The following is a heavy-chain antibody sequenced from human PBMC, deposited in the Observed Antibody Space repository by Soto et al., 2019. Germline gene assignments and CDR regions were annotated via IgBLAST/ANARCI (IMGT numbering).Heavy chain of an antibody. CDR1: GFTFSSYG. D-gene: IGHD2-15*01. Sequence: QVQLVESGGGVVQPGRSLRLSCAASGFTFSSYGMHWVRQAPGKGLEWVAVIWSERSDKYYADSVKGRFTISRDNSNNTQYLQMNSLRAEDTAVYYWARRVAQRYAFDMGGQGTVVTVSS. CDR2: IWSERSDK. J-gene: IGHJ3*02. V-gene: IGHV3-33*01. CDR3: ARRVAQRYAFDM.